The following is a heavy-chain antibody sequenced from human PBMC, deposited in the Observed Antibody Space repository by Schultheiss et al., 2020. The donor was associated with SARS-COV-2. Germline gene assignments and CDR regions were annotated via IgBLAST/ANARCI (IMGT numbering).Heavy chain of an antibody. D-gene: IGHD6-6*01. Sequence: SETLSLTCTVSGDSISSYYWSWIRQPPGKGLEWIGYIYYTGSINYNPSLRSRVTILVDRSKNQFFLNLSTVTAADTAVYYCARVGIAARRMYFDLWGRGTLVTVSS. CDR3: ARVGIAARRMYFDL. CDR2: IYYTGSI. V-gene: IGHV4-59*01. CDR1: GDSISSYY. J-gene: IGHJ2*01.